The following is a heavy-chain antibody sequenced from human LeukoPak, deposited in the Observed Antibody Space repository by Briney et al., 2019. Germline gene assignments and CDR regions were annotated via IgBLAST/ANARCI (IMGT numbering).Heavy chain of an antibody. CDR3: ARRYSGSSLDY. J-gene: IGHJ4*02. D-gene: IGHD6-6*01. CDR1: GGSISSGSYN. Sequence: SETLSLTCTVSGGSISSGSYNWSWIRQPAGKGLEWIGRIYTSGSTNYNPSLKSRVTISLDTSKKQFSLKLSSVTAADTAVYYCARRYSGSSLDYWGQGTLVTVSS. V-gene: IGHV4-61*02. CDR2: IYTSGST.